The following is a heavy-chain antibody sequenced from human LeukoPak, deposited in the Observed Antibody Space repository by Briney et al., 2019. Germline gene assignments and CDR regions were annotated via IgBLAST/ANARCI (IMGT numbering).Heavy chain of an antibody. CDR3: AREWLVRANWFDP. V-gene: IGHV1-2*02. J-gene: IGHJ5*02. D-gene: IGHD3-10*01. Sequence: GASVKVSCKASGYTFTGYYMHWVRQAPGQGLEGMGWINPNSGGTNYAQKFQGRVTMTRDTSISTAYMELSRLRSDDTAVYYCAREWLVRANWFDPWGQGTLVTVSS. CDR2: INPNSGGT. CDR1: GYTFTGYY.